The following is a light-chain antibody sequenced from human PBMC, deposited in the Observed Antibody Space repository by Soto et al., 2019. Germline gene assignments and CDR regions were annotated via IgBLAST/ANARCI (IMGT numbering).Light chain of an antibody. V-gene: IGKV1-5*03. J-gene: IGKJ1*01. Sequence: DIHMTQSPSTLSASVGDRVTITCRASQSIGVWLAWYQQKPGTAPKLLIYKTSTLDSGVPLRFSGSGSGTEFTLTISSPQPDDFATYYCQQYINYFRTFGQGTXVDIK. CDR3: QQYINYFRT. CDR2: KTS. CDR1: QSIGVW.